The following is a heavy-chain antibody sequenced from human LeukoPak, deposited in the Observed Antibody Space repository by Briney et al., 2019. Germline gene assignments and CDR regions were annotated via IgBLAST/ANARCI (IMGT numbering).Heavy chain of an antibody. V-gene: IGHV4-61*05. CDR3: ASQSPDSSGYWKIDAFDI. CDR1: GGSISSSSYY. Sequence: ASETLSLTCTVSGGSISSSSYYWSWIRQPPGKGLEWIGYIYYSGSTNYNPSLKSRVTISVDTSKNQFSLKLSSVTAADTAVYYCASQSPDSSGYWKIDAFDIWGQGTMVTVSS. J-gene: IGHJ3*02. D-gene: IGHD3-22*01. CDR2: IYYSGST.